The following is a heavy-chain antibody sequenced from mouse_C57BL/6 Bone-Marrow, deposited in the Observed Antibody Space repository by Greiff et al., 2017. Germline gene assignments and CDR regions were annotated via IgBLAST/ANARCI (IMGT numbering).Heavy chain of an antibody. Sequence: VQLQQSGTVLARPGASVKMSCKTSGYTFTSYWMHWVKQRPGQGLEGIGAIYPGNSDTSYNQKFKGKAKLTAGTSASTAYMELSSLTNEDSAVYYCTRHWYFDVWGTGTTVTVSA. J-gene: IGHJ1*03. CDR1: GYTFTSYW. CDR2: IYPGNSDT. CDR3: TRHWYFDV. V-gene: IGHV1-5*01.